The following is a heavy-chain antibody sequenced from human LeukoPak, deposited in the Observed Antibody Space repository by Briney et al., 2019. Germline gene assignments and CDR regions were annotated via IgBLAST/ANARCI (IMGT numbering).Heavy chain of an antibody. J-gene: IGHJ4*02. CDR1: GFAVSSNY. V-gene: IGHV3-53*01. CDR3: TTGGNFDY. D-gene: IGHD2-15*01. CDR2: IYSGGST. Sequence: GGSLRLSCAASGFAVSSNYMSWVRQAPGKGLEWVSIIYSGGSTYYADSVKGRFTISRDNSKNTLYLQMNSLKTEDTAVYYCTTGGNFDYWGQGSLVTVSS.